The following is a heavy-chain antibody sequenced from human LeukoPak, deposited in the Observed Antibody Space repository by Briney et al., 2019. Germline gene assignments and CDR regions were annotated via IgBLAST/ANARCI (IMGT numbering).Heavy chain of an antibody. CDR3: ARMTGGLWDY. CDR1: GFTFSSYW. CDR2: IKEDGSEK. Sequence: GGSLRLSCAASGFTFSSYWMSWLRQAPGKGLEWVANIKEDGSEKYYVDSVEGRFTISRDNAKNLVFLQLSSLRAEDTAVYYCARMTGGLWDYWGQGTLVTVSS. J-gene: IGHJ4*02. D-gene: IGHD2-15*01. V-gene: IGHV3-7*05.